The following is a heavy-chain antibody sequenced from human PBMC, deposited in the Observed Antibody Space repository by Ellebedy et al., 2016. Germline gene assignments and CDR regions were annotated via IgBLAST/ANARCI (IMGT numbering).Heavy chain of an antibody. Sequence: GESLKISXAASGFPFTSYWMSWVRQAPGTGLEWVANIKLDGSEAHYLDSVRGRFTISRDNAKDSLFLQMDGLRADYTAMYYCARDTYYTLDLWGQGALVTVSS. J-gene: IGHJ4*02. CDR3: ARDTYYTLDL. CDR2: IKLDGSEA. D-gene: IGHD3-22*01. CDR1: GFPFTSYW. V-gene: IGHV3-7*01.